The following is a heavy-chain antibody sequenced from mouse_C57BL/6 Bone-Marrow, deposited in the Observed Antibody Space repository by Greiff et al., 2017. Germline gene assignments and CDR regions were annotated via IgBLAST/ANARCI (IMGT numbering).Heavy chain of an antibody. D-gene: IGHD1-1*01. J-gene: IGHJ4*01. CDR3: ARSEYLLLRFYAMDY. CDR1: GYTFPSYG. Sequence: VQLQQSGAELARPGASVKLSCKASGYTFPSYGISWVKQRTGQGLEWIGEIYPRSGNTYYNEQFKGTATLTAAKSSSTAYMALRSLTSEDSAVYFCARSEYLLLRFYAMDYWGQGTSVTVSS. V-gene: IGHV1-81*01. CDR2: IYPRSGNT.